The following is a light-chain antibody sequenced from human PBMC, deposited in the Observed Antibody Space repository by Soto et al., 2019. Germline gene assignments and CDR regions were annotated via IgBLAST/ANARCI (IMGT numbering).Light chain of an antibody. CDR3: QSYDSSLSGWL. CDR1: SSNIGAGFD. V-gene: IGLV1-40*01. CDR2: GNS. Sequence: QSVLTQPPSVSGAPGQRVTISCTGSSSNIGAGFDVPWYQQLPGTAPKLLIYGNSNRPSGVPDRFSGSKSGTSASLAITGLQAEDEADYYCQSYDSSLSGWLFGRGTKLTVL. J-gene: IGLJ3*02.